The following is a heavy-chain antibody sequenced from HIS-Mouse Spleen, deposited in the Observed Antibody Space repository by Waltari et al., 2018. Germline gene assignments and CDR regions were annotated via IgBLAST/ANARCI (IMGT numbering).Heavy chain of an antibody. CDR3: ARSESRFLEWLDWFDP. D-gene: IGHD3-3*01. V-gene: IGHV1-18*01. J-gene: IGHJ5*02. CDR1: GYTFTSYG. Sequence: QVQLVQSGAEVKKPGASVKVSCKASGYTFTSYGISWVRQAPGQGLEWMGWISAYNGNTNYAQKLQGRVTMTTYTSTSTAYMELRSLRSDDTAVYYCARSESRFLEWLDWFDPWGQGTLVTVSS. CDR2: ISAYNGNT.